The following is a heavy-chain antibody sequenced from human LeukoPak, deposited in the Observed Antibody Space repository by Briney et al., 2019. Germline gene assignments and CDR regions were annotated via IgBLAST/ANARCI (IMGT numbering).Heavy chain of an antibody. J-gene: IGHJ3*02. CDR3: AKDGKYCSSTSCPVPDAFDI. V-gene: IGHV3-23*01. D-gene: IGHD2-2*01. CDR1: GFTFSSYA. Sequence: GGSLRLSCAASGFTFSSYAMSWVRQAPGKGLEWVSAISGSGGSTYYADSVKGRFTISRDNSKNTLYLQMNSLRAEDTAVYYCAKDGKYCSSTSCPVPDAFDIWGQGTMVTVSS. CDR2: ISGSGGST.